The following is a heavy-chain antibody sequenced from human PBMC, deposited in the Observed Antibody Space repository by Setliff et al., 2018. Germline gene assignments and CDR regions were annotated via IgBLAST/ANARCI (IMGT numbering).Heavy chain of an antibody. Sequence: GGSLRLSCAVSGFTFSYAWMHWVRQAPGKGLEWVGRIKGKNDGLATDYAAPVKGRFTISRDDSKNTLYLQMNSLKTEDTAVYYCTTDPSPTFGGVIGAAFDFWGQGTMVTVSS. CDR2: IKGKNDGLAT. V-gene: IGHV3-15*07. CDR1: GFTFSYAW. D-gene: IGHD3-16*01. J-gene: IGHJ3*01. CDR3: TTDPSPTFGGVIGAAFDF.